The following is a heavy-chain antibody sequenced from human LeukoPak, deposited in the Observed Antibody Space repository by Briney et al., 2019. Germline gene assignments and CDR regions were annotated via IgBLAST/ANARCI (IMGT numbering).Heavy chain of an antibody. CDR3: ASSTSPPPYYYYMDV. Sequence: ASVKVSCKASGYTFTGYYMHWVRQAPGQGLEWMGWINPNSGGTNYAQKFQGRVTMTRDTSISTAYMELSRLRSDDTAVYYCASSTSPPPYYYYMDVWGKGTTVTVSS. V-gene: IGHV1-2*02. CDR1: GYTFTGYY. CDR2: INPNSGGT. J-gene: IGHJ6*03.